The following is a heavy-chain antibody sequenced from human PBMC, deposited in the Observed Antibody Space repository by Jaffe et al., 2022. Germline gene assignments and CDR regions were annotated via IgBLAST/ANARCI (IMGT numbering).Heavy chain of an antibody. CDR1: GFTFSSYS. Sequence: EVQLVESGGGLVKPGGSLRLSCAASGFTFSSYSMNWVRQAPGKGLEWVSSISSSSSYIYYADSVKGRFTISRDNAKNSLYLQMNSLRAEDTAVYYCARVLLWFRDDAFDIWGQGTMVTVSS. J-gene: IGHJ3*02. CDR3: ARVLLWFRDDAFDI. V-gene: IGHV3-21*01. D-gene: IGHD3-10*01. CDR2: ISSSSSYI.